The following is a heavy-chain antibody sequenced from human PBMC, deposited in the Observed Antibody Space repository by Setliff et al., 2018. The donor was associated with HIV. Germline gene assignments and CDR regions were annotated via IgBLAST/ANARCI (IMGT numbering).Heavy chain of an antibody. CDR2: IYYSGST. CDR1: GGSMTSGDYY. J-gene: IGHJ4*02. D-gene: IGHD2-2*03. CDR3: ARGVLGYCRSGTCYSTYFDY. Sequence: PSETLSLTCTVSGGSMTSGDYYWTWIRQHPVKGLEWIGYIYYSGSTYYNPSLKSRVTISVDTSKNQFSLNLSSVTAADTAVFYCARGVLGYCRSGTCYSTYFDYWGQGTLVTVSS. V-gene: IGHV4-31*03.